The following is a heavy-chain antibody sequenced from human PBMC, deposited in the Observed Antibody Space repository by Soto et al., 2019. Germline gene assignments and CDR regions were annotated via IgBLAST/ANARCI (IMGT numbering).Heavy chain of an antibody. Sequence: QVHLVESGGGVVQPGRSLRLSCAASGFTFSSYGMHWVRQAPGKGLEWVAVIWYDGSNKYYADSVKGRFTISRDNSKNMLFLQMNSLRAEDTAVYYCANFKGSNSVGYFDYWGQGTLVTVSS. CDR1: GFTFSSYG. V-gene: IGHV3-33*06. D-gene: IGHD4-4*01. CDR2: IWYDGSNK. CDR3: ANFKGSNSVGYFDY. J-gene: IGHJ4*02.